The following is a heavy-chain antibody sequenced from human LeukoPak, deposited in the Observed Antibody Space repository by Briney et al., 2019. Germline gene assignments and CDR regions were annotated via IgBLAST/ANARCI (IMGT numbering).Heavy chain of an antibody. J-gene: IGHJ4*02. CDR2: IYYSGST. Sequence: KPSETLSLTCTVSGGSISSYYWSWIRQPPGKGLEWIGYIYYSGSTNYNPSLKSRVTISVDTSKNQFSLKLSSVTAADTAVYYCARGRGRQDMKLDYWGQGTLVTVSS. CDR3: ARGRGRQDMKLDY. D-gene: IGHD2-15*01. V-gene: IGHV4-59*01. CDR1: GGSISSYY.